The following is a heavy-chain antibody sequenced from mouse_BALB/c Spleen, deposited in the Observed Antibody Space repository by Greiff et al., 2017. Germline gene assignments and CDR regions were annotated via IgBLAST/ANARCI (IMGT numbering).Heavy chain of an antibody. V-gene: IGHV2-2*02. CDR1: GFSLTSYG. D-gene: IGHD1-2*01. CDR2: IWSGGST. J-gene: IGHJ4*01. Sequence: VHLVESGPGLVQPSQSLSITCTVSGFSLTSYGVHWVRQSPGKGLEWLGVIWSGGSTDYNAAFISRLSISKDNSKSQVFFKMNSLQANDTAIYYCARAIHYYGYVDAMDYWGQGTSVTVSS. CDR3: ARAIHYYGYVDAMDY.